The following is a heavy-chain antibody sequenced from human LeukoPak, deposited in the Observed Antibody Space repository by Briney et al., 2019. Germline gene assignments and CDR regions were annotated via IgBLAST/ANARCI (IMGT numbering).Heavy chain of an antibody. J-gene: IGHJ3*02. CDR1: GFTFSSYS. CDR3: ARLAAQDAFDI. V-gene: IGHV3-21*01. Sequence: PGGSLRLSCGASGFTFSSYSMNWVRQAPGKGLEWVSSISSSSSYIYYADSVKGRFTISRDNAKNSLYLQMNSLRAEDTAVYYCARLAAQDAFDIWGQGTMVTVSS. D-gene: IGHD6-25*01. CDR2: ISSSSSYI.